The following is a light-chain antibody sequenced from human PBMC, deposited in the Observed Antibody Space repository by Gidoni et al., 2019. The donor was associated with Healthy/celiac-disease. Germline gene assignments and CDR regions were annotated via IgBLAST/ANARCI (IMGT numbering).Light chain of an antibody. CDR3: QVWDSSSDLVV. CDR2: DDS. CDR1: NIGSKS. Sequence: SSVLTQPPSVSVAPGQTARITCGGNNIGSKSVHWYQQKPGQAPVLVVYDDSDRPAGIPARFSGANSGNTATLTISRVEAGDEADYYCQVWDSSSDLVVFGGGTKLTVL. V-gene: IGLV3-21*02. J-gene: IGLJ2*01.